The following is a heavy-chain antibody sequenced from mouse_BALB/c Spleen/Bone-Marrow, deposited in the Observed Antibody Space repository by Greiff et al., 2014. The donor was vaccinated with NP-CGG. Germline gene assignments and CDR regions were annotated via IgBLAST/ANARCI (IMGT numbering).Heavy chain of an antibody. CDR1: GYSITSAFA. CDR3: ARSRNFFDY. V-gene: IGHV3-2*02. CDR2: ISSSGIT. J-gene: IGHJ2*01. Sequence: EVQVVESGPGLVRPSQSLSLTCTVTGYSITSAFAWNWIRQFPGINLEWMGYISSSGITSYNPSLKSRISITRDASKNQFFLQLNSVTTEDTATYYCARSRNFFDYWGQGTTLTVSS.